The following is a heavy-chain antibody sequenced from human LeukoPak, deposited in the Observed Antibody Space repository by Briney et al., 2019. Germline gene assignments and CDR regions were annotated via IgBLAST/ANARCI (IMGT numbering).Heavy chain of an antibody. Sequence: GGSLRLSCAASGFTFSSYGMHWVRQAPGKGLEWVAVISHDGSNKYYADSVKGRFTISRDNSKDTLYLQMNSLRAEDTAVYYCAKDLYSGTDYWGQGTLVTVSS. CDR2: ISHDGSNK. J-gene: IGHJ4*02. V-gene: IGHV3-30*18. CDR3: AKDLYSGTDY. CDR1: GFTFSSYG. D-gene: IGHD1-26*01.